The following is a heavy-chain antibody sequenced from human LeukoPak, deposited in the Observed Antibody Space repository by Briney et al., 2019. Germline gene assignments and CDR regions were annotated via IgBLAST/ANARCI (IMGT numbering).Heavy chain of an antibody. CDR3: AKDIGVLWFGELNWFDP. CDR1: GFTFDDYA. J-gene: IGHJ5*02. D-gene: IGHD3-10*01. Sequence: PGGSLRLSCAASGFTFDDYAMHWVRQAPGKGLEWVSGISWNSGSIGYADSVKGRFTISRDNAKNSLYLQMNSLRAEDTALYYCAKDIGVLWFGELNWFDPWGQGTLVTVSS. CDR2: ISWNSGSI. V-gene: IGHV3-9*01.